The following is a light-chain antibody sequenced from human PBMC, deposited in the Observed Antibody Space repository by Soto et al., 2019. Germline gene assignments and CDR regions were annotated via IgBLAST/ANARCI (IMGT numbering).Light chain of an antibody. V-gene: IGKV1-5*03. CDR3: HQYKNYFLT. J-gene: IGKJ4*01. CDR2: KAS. CDR1: QSISNW. Sequence: DIQMTQSPSTLSASVGDRVTITCRASQSISNWLAWYQQKPGKAPKLLIYKASSLESGVPSRCSGSGSGTEFTLTISSLQPDDVATYYCHQYKNYFLTFGGGTKVEIK.